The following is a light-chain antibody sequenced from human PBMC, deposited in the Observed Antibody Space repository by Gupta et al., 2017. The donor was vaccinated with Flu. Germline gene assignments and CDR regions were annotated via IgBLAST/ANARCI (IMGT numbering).Light chain of an antibody. CDR2: GAS. J-gene: IGKJ2*01. CDR1: QSVSSSY. V-gene: IGKV3-20*01. CDR3: QQYGTSPYT. Sequence: EIVLTQSPGTLSLSPVERATLSCRASQSVSSSYLAWYQQKPGQAPRLLIYGASSRATGIPDRLSGNGSGTDFTLTISRLEPEDFAVYYCQQYGTSPYTFGQGTKLEIK.